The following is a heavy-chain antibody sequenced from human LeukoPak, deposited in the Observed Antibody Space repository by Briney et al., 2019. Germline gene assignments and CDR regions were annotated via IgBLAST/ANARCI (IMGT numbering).Heavy chain of an antibody. J-gene: IGHJ1*01. CDR3: TTEDGVIIIRYFQH. V-gene: IGHV3-23*01. CDR2: ISPSGDIL. Sequence: GGSLRLSCAASGFTFSSHGMNWVRQAPGKGLEWVSGISPSGDILYYADSVKGQFTISRDNSKNTVYLQMNSLRAEDTAVYYCTTEDGVIIIRYFQHWGQGTLVTVSS. D-gene: IGHD3-10*01. CDR1: GFTFSSHG.